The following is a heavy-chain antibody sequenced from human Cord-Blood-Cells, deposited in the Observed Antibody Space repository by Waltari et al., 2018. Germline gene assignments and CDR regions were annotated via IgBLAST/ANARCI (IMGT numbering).Heavy chain of an antibody. V-gene: IGHV1-2*02. Sequence: VQLGQSGAEVKTPGASVKVSCKAYGSPLTGYYLHRGRQATVKGIDWLRWLNPNCGGTNYAQKFQGRVTMTKDTSISTAYMELSRLRSDDTAVYYCAREPKGIAAASELAPTAHLDYWGQGTLVTVSS. CDR3: AREPKGIAAASELAPTAHLDY. J-gene: IGHJ4*02. CDR2: LNPNCGGT. CDR1: GSPLTGYY. D-gene: IGHD6-13*01.